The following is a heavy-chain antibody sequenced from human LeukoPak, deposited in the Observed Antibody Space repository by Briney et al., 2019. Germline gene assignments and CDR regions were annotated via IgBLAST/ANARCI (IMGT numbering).Heavy chain of an antibody. CDR3: AREGPYSDSSRSRFDY. CDR2: INPSGGST. Sequence: ASVKVSCKASGYTFTNYYIHWVREAPGQGLEWTGIINPSGGSTSYAQKFQGRVTMTRDTSTSTVYMELSSLRSEDTAVYYCAREGPYSDSSRSRFDYWGQGTLVTVSS. J-gene: IGHJ4*02. D-gene: IGHD6-6*01. V-gene: IGHV1-46*01. CDR1: GYTFTNYY.